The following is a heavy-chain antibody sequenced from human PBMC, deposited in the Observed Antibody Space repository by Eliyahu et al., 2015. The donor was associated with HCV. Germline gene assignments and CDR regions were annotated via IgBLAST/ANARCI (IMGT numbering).Heavy chain of an antibody. CDR2: IYSGGST. V-gene: IGHV3-53*02. CDR3: ARVNTAPPNFQFGVVIMGWFDP. D-gene: IGHD3-3*01. Sequence: EVQLVETGGGLIQPGGSLRXSCAASGFTVSSNXXXWVHQAPGKGLEWVSVIYSGGSTYYAXSVKGRFTISRDNSKNTLYLQMNSLRAEDTAVYYCARVNTAPPNFQFGVVIMGWFDPWGQGTLVTVSS. CDR1: GFTVSSNX. J-gene: IGHJ5*02.